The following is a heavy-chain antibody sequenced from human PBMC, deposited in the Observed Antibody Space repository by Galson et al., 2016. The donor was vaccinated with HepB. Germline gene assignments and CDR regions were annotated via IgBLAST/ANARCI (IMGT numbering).Heavy chain of an antibody. Sequence: SLRLSCAASGFTFSTYNMNWVRQAPGKGLEWVSSISNSNSYIYYTDSVKGRFTISRDNAKNSLYLQMNSLRAEDTAVYYCASDFGYCSSTSCYKGGLFYYYGMDVWGQGTPVTVSS. CDR2: ISNSNSYI. CDR3: ASDFGYCSSTSCYKGGLFYYYGMDV. V-gene: IGHV3-21*01. D-gene: IGHD2-2*02. J-gene: IGHJ6*02. CDR1: GFTFSTYN.